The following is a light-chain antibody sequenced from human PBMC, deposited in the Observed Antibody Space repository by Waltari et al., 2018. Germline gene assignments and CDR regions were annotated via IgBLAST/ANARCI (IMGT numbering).Light chain of an antibody. CDR3: QQYNTYSRT. Sequence: DIQMTQSPSTLPASVGDRVTITCRASLGVSTWLAWYQQKPGTAPKLLIYDAPSLESGVPLRFSGSGSGTEFTLTISSLQPDDFATYYCQQYNTYSRTFGGGTKVEIK. J-gene: IGKJ4*01. V-gene: IGKV1-5*01. CDR1: LGVSTW. CDR2: DAP.